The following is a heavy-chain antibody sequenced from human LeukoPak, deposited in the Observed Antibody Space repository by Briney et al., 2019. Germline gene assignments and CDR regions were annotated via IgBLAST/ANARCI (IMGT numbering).Heavy chain of an antibody. Sequence: GGSLRLSCGASGSTLSSYWMHWVRQAPGKGLVWVSRINGDGSTTTYADSVKGRFTISRDNAKNTLYLQMNSLRAEDTAVYHCARGSQRGTAANYYGMDVWGQGTTVTVSS. J-gene: IGHJ6*02. CDR3: ARGSQRGTAANYYGMDV. V-gene: IGHV3-74*01. CDR1: GSTLSSYW. CDR2: INGDGSTT. D-gene: IGHD2-2*01.